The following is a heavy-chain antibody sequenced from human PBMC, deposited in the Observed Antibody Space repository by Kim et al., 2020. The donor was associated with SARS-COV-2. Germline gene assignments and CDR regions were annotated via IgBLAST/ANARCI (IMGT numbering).Heavy chain of an antibody. D-gene: IGHD6-19*01. V-gene: IGHV3-13*01. CDR3: ARAGAVAGYYYYGMDV. Sequence: VKGRFTISRENAKNSLYLQMNSLRAGDTAVYYCARAGAVAGYYYYGMDVWGQGTTVTVSS. J-gene: IGHJ6*02.